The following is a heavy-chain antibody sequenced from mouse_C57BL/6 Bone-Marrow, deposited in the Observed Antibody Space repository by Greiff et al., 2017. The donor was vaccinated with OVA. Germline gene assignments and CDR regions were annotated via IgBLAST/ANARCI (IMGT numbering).Heavy chain of an antibody. V-gene: IGHV5-4*03. D-gene: IGHD2-2*01. J-gene: IGHJ3*01. Sequence: EVKLMESGGGLVKPGGSLKLSCAASGFTFSSYAMSWVRQTPEKRLEWVANISGGGSYTYYPDTVTGRFTISRDHAKHTLYLQMSDLRSEEEAMYYYGSDGYDGDYWGQGTLVTVSA. CDR1: GFTFSSYA. CDR3: GSDGYDGDY. CDR2: ISGGGSYT.